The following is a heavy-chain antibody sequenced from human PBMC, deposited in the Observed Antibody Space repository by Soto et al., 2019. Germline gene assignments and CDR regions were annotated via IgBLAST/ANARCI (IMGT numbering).Heavy chain of an antibody. CDR2: NSTFNGKT. V-gene: IGHV1-18*01. J-gene: IGHJ4*01. CDR3: VRDRVPKRSGCFPFAY. CDR1: GYTFISYG. D-gene: IGHD3-3*01. Sequence: QVQLVQYGAEVKKPGASVQGSCKASGYTFISYGISWVRQAPGQGLVWMGWNSTFNGKTNYEQNVQDRVTMTTDTSTTPADMELRSLKSDDTAVYFCVRDRVPKRSGCFPFAYFGNGTLVTVSS.